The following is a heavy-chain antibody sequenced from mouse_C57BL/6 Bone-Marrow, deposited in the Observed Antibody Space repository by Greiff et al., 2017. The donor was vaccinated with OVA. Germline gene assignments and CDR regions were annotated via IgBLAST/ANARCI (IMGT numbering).Heavy chain of an antibody. CDR2: IDPSDSYT. CDR1: GSTFTSYW. V-gene: IGHV1-50*01. D-gene: IGHD1-1*01. CDR3: ARYYGRFDY. Sequence: QVQLQQPGAELVKPGASVKLSCKASGSTFTSYWLQWVKQRPGQGLEWIGEIDPSDSYTNYNQKFKGKATLTVDTSSSTAYMQLSSLTSEDSAVYYCARYYGRFDYWGQGTTLTVSS. J-gene: IGHJ2*01.